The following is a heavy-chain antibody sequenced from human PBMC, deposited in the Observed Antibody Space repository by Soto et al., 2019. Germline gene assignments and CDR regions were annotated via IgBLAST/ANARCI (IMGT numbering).Heavy chain of an antibody. CDR1: GGSISSYY. CDR2: IYYSGST. CDR3: ARVRIYYYGMDV. Sequence: QVQLQESGPGLVKPSETLSLTCTVSGGSISSYYWSWIRQPPGKGLEWIGYIYYSGSTNYNPSPKSRVTISVDTSKNQFSLKLSSVTAADTAVYYCARVRIYYYGMDVWGQGTTVTVSS. J-gene: IGHJ6*02. V-gene: IGHV4-59*01.